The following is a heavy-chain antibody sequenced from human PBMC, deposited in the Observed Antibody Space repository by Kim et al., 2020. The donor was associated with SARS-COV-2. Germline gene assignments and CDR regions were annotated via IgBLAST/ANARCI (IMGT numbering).Heavy chain of an antibody. D-gene: IGHD3-3*01. CDR2: ISYDGSNK. J-gene: IGHJ4*01. CDR3: AKERRPLSVFGVVLY. V-gene: IGHV3-30*18. CDR1: GFTFSSYG. Sequence: GGSLRLSCAASGFTFSSYGMHWVRQAPGKGLEWVAVISYDGSNKYYADSVKGRFTISRDNSKNTLYLQMNSLRAEDTAVYYCAKERRPLSVFGVVLYWG.